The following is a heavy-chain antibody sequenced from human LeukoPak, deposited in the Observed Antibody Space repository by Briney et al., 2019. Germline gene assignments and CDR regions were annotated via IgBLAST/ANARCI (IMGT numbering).Heavy chain of an antibody. V-gene: IGHV4-4*07. CDR3: ARDERTMGVVDY. J-gene: IGHJ4*02. D-gene: IGHD3-10*01. Sequence: SETLSLTCTVSGVSISSYYWSWVRQPAGKGLEWIGGIYIRGCTNYTPSLKGRVTMSLDTSKNPFSLKLRTVSAADTAVYYCARDERTMGVVDYWGQGTLVTVSS. CDR2: IYIRGCT. CDR1: GVSISSYY.